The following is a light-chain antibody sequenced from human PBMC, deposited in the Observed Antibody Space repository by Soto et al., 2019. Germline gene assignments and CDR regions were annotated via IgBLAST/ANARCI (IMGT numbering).Light chain of an antibody. CDR1: QSVLYSSNNKAY. Sequence: DIVMTQSPDSLAVSLGERATINYKSSQSVLYSSNNKAYLAWYQQKPGQPPKLLIYWASTRPFGGPARFSGSGSGTDFTLTISSLQAEDVAVYYCQQDWTTPRTVGQGTKVEIK. CDR2: WAS. CDR3: QQDWTTPRT. V-gene: IGKV4-1*01. J-gene: IGKJ1*01.